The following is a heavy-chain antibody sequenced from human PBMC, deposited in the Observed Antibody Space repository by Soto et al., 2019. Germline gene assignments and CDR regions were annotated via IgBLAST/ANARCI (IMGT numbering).Heavy chain of an antibody. CDR3: ARGGSGYHTGRGFAGAMDV. CDR2: ISPYNGHT. J-gene: IGHJ6*02. V-gene: IGHV1-18*04. D-gene: IGHD3-3*01. CDR1: GYIFNGYG. Sequence: QIQLVQSGGEVKKPGASVNLSCKASGYIFNGYGISWVRQAPGQGLEWMGWISPYNGHTEYSQSLQGRLTVTADTSTTKVSMELRSLRSDDTAVYYCARGGSGYHTGRGFAGAMDVWGQGTTVTVSS.